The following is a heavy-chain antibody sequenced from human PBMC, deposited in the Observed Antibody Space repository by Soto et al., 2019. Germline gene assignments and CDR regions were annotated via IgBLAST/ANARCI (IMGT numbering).Heavy chain of an antibody. Sequence: ASVKVSCKASGATFSSYSITWVRQAPGQGLEWMGRIIPFFGIASYAQKFQGRVTMTADKSTRTAYMELSSLRSEDTAVYYCARNNAARDIALVPAAIDAMAVWG. CDR1: GATFSSYS. J-gene: IGHJ6*02. D-gene: IGHD2-2*02. CDR3: ARNNAARDIALVPAAIDAMAV. CDR2: IIPFFGIA. V-gene: IGHV1-69*02.